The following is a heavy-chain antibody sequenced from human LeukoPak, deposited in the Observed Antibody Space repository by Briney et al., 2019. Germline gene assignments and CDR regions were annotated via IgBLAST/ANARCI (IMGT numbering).Heavy chain of an antibody. CDR1: GFMFSSNW. CDR3: AREGRSLQTY. V-gene: IGHV3-7*03. CDR2: IKEDGTET. D-gene: IGHD5-24*01. Sequence: GGSPRLSCAASGFMFSSNWMSWVRLAPGKGLEWVANIKEDGTETYYVDSVKGRFTISRDNAKNSLYLQMNSLRVEDTAVYYCAREGRSLQTYWGQGTLVTVSS. J-gene: IGHJ4*02.